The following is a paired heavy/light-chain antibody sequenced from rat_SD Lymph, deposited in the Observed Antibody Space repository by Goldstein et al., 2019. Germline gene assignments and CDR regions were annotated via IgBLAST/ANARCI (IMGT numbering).Heavy chain of an antibody. CDR1: GFTFSSYG. CDR3: ARSGAQF. V-gene: IGHV5-62*01. Sequence: VQLVESGGGLVQPGKSLKLSCSASGFTFSSYGMHWIRQAPGKGLDWVAYISSSSGTVYADAVKGRFTISRDNAKNTLYLQLNSLKSEDTAIYYCARSGAQFWGQGVMVTVSS. J-gene: IGHJ2*01. D-gene: IGHD3-8*01. CDR2: ISSSSGT.
Light chain of an antibody. CDR1: QSLVYSDGKTY. V-gene: IGKV1S14*01. CDR3: AQTTHFPYT. CDR2: QVS. J-gene: IGKJ2-3*01. Sequence: DVVMTQTPPSLSVAIGQSVSISCKSSQSLVYSDGKTYLHWLLQSPGRSPKRLIYQVSNLGSGVPDRFSGTGSQKDFTLKISRVEAEDLGVYYCAQTTHFPYTFGAGTKLELK.